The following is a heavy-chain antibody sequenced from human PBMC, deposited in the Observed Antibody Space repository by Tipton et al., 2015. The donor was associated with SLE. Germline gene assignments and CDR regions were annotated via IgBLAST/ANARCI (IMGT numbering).Heavy chain of an antibody. CDR1: GYTFTSFV. J-gene: IGHJ4*02. Sequence: QVQLVQSGAEVKKPGASVKVSCRASGYTFTSFVITWVRQAPGQGLEWMGWVNPYNGNTDLAQKLQDRVTMTPDTSTSNAYMELMILKSDDTAVYYCARTGGDWDCDSTGCYTGAYFYYWGKVTLVTVS. CDR2: VNPYNGNT. CDR3: ARTGGDWDCDSTGCYTGAYFYY. V-gene: IGHV1-18*01. D-gene: IGHD2-2*02.